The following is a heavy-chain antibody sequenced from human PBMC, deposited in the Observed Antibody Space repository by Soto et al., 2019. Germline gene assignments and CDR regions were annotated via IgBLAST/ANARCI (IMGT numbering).Heavy chain of an antibody. D-gene: IGHD3-3*01. V-gene: IGHV3-48*03. CDR3: ARDLLHYDFWSGYSAYFYYGMDV. CDR2: ISDSGRTI. Sequence: AGGSLRLSCSASGFTFSSYEMNWVRQAPGKGLEWVSYISDSGRTIYYADSVKGRFTVSRDDAQNSVYLQMDSLRAEDTAVYYCARDLLHYDFWSGYSAYFYYGMDVWGPGTTVTVSS. J-gene: IGHJ6*02. CDR1: GFTFSSYE.